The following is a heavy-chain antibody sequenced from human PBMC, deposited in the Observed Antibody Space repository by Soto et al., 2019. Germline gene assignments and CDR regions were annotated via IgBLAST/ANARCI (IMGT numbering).Heavy chain of an antibody. CDR2: IIPMVRMA. Sequence: QVQLVQSGAELKKPGSSVKVSCTASGDTFSFYTMNWVRQAPGQGPEWMGRIIPMVRMANYAQKFQGRVTIIADNSTSTSYMELRSLRSEDTAVYYCATNDGSGSAPFGYWGHGTLVTVSS. D-gene: IGHD3-10*01. J-gene: IGHJ4*01. V-gene: IGHV1-69*02. CDR1: GDTFSFYT. CDR3: ATNDGSGSAPFGY.